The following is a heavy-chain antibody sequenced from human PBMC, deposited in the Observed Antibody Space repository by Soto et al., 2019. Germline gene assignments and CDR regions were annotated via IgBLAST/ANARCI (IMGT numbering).Heavy chain of an antibody. J-gene: IGHJ4*02. CDR3: ARSKELLGYPDFDY. CDR2: ISSSSSYI. D-gene: IGHD2-15*01. V-gene: IGHV3-21*01. CDR1: GFTFSSYS. Sequence: PGGSLRLSCAASGFTFSSYSMNWVRQAPGKGLEWVSSISSSSSYIYYADSVKGRFTISRDNAKNSLYLQMNSLRAEDTAVYYCARSKELLGYPDFDYWGQGTLVTVSS.